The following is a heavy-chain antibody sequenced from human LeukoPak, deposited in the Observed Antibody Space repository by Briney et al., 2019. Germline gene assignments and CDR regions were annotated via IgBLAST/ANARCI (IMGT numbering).Heavy chain of an antibody. J-gene: IGHJ4*02. Sequence: SETLSLTCTVSGGSISSSFWSWIRQPPGKGLEWIGYIYYSGSTNYNYNPSLKSRVTISIDTSESQFSLKLNSVTAADTAVYFCASNPRGSSWARFDYWGQGTLVTVSS. V-gene: IGHV4-59*08. CDR2: IYYSGSTNY. CDR1: GGSISSSF. CDR3: ASNPRGSSWARFDY. D-gene: IGHD6-13*01.